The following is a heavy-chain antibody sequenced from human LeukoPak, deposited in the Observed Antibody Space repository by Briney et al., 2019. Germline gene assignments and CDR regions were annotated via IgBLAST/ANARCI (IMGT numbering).Heavy chain of an antibody. V-gene: IGHV3-53*01. Sequence: GGSLRLSCAVSGFTVSSKYMSWVRQAPGKGLEWVSLIYSDGSTYYADSVKGRFTISRDNAKNTLYLQMNSLRAEDTAVYYCARDRWFDPWGQGTLVTVSS. CDR2: IYSDGST. CDR1: GFTVSSKY. CDR3: ARDRWFDP. J-gene: IGHJ5*02.